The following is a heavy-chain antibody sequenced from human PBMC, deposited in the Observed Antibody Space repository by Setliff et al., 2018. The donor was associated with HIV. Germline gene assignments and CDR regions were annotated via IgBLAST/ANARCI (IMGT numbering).Heavy chain of an antibody. Sequence: SETLSLTCAVYGGSFSGYYWTWIRQPPGKGLEWIGYIYYLGSTSYNPSLRSRVTISIDTSKNQFSLKLNSVTAADTAVYYCARHAVPHYYDSSGPSWGPGTLVTVSS. CDR3: ARHAVPHYYDSSGPS. V-gene: IGHV4-59*08. J-gene: IGHJ5*02. CDR2: IYYLGST. CDR1: GGSFSGYY. D-gene: IGHD3-22*01.